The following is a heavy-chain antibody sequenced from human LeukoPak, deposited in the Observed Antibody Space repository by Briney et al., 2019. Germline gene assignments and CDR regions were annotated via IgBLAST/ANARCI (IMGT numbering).Heavy chain of an antibody. D-gene: IGHD3-3*01. CDR2: IRYDGSYK. CDR1: GFTFSNAW. Sequence: GGSLRLSCAASGFTFSNAWMSWVRQAPGKGLEWVAFIRYDGSYKYYADSVKGRFTISRDNSKNTLYLQMNSLRAEDTAVYYCAKDGSIFGVANYYYYMDVWGKGTTVTVSS. CDR3: AKDGSIFGVANYYYYMDV. V-gene: IGHV3-30*02. J-gene: IGHJ6*03.